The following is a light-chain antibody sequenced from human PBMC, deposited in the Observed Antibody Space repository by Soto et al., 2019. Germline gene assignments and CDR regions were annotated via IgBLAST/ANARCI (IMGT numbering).Light chain of an antibody. V-gene: IGKV3-20*01. CDR2: GAS. CDR3: QQYGSSPWT. CDR1: QSVSSN. Sequence: EIVLTQSPATLSLSPGERATLSCRASQSVSSNLAWYQQKPGQAPRLLIYGASTRATGIPARFSGSGSGTEFTLTISRLEPEDFAVYYCQQYGSSPWTFGQGTKV. J-gene: IGKJ1*01.